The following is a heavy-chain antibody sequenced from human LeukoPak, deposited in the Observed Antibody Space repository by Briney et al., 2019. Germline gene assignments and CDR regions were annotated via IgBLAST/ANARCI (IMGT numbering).Heavy chain of an antibody. CDR1: GYSFSTYW. V-gene: IGHV5-51*01. CDR2: IYPSDSDT. J-gene: IGHJ4*01. Sequence: GESLKISCKGSGYSFSTYWIGWVRQMPGKGLEWMGIIYPSDSDTRYSPSFQGQVTISADKSTSTAYLQWSSLKASDTAMYYFAGGYILTGHLAYWGQATQVTVSS. CDR3: AGGYILTGHLAY. D-gene: IGHD3-9*01.